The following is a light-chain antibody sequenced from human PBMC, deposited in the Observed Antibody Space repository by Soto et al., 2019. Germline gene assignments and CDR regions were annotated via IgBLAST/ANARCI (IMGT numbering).Light chain of an antibody. V-gene: IGLV2-14*01. CDR2: DVS. J-gene: IGLJ1*01. CDR1: SSDVGGYNY. Sequence: QSALTQPASLSGSPGQSITVSCTGTSSDVGGYNYVSWYQQHPGKAPKLMIYDVSNRPPGVSNRFSGSQSGNTASLTISGFQAEDEGDYYCSSYTSSSPLFVFGIGTRLTV. CDR3: SSYTSSSPLFV.